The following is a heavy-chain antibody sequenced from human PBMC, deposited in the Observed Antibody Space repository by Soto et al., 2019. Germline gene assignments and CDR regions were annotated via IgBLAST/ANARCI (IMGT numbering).Heavy chain of an antibody. J-gene: IGHJ6*02. V-gene: IGHV2-5*02. CDR3: AHASPPYYYYGMDV. Sequence: QITLKESGPTLVKPTQTLTLTCTFSGFSLSTSGVGVGWLRQPPGKALEWLALIYWDDGKRYSPSRKSRLTITKDTSKNQVVLTMTNTDHVDTATYYWAHASPPYYYYGMDVWGQGTTVTVSS. CDR1: GFSLSTSGVG. CDR2: IYWDDGK.